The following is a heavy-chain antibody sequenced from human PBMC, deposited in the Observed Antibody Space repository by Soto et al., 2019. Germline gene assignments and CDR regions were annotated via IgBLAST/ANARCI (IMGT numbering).Heavy chain of an antibody. CDR3: ARGVNWGMGYGMDV. J-gene: IGHJ6*02. CDR1: GGSISSYY. D-gene: IGHD7-27*01. CDR2: IYYSGST. V-gene: IGHV4-59*01. Sequence: LSLTCTVSGGSISSYYWSWIRQPPGKGLEWIGYIYYSGSTNYNPSLKSRVTISVDTSKNQFSLKLSSVTAADTAVYYCARGVNWGMGYGMDVWGQGTTVTV.